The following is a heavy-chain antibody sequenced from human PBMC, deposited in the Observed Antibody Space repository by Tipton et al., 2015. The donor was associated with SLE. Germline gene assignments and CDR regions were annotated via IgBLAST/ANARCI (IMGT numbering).Heavy chain of an antibody. V-gene: IGHV4-39*07. CDR3: ARDPKY. CDR2: MYFSGNT. CDR1: GGSISESTYS. J-gene: IGHJ4*02. Sequence: LRLSCAASGGSISESTYSWDWIRQAPGKGLEWIGSMYFSGNTYYNPFLRSRVTISADTSKNQFSLKLTSVTAADTAVYYCARDPKYWGQGTLVIVSS.